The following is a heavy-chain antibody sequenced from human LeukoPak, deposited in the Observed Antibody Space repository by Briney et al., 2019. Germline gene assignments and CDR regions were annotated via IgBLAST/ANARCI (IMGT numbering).Heavy chain of an antibody. V-gene: IGHV1-2*02. D-gene: IGHD3-22*01. J-gene: IGHJ4*02. CDR3: ARDRGSTYYYDSSGYYGY. CDR1: GYTFTGYY. Sequence: GASVKVSCKASGYTFTGYYMHWVRQAPGQGLEWMGWINPNSGGTNYAQKFQGRVTMTRDTSISTAYMELSRLRSDDTAVYYCARDRGSTYYYDSSGYYGYWGQRTLVTVSS. CDR2: INPNSGGT.